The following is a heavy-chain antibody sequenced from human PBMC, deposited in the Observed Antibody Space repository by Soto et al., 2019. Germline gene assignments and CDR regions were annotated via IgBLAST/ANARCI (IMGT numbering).Heavy chain of an antibody. CDR1: GFTFSSYG. CDR3: AKDRLATLPLDYFDY. J-gene: IGHJ4*02. V-gene: IGHV3-30*18. CDR2: ISYDGSNK. D-gene: IGHD1-26*01. Sequence: QVQLVESGGGVVQPGRSLRLSCAASGFTFSSYGMHWVRQAPGKGLEWVAVISYDGSNKYYADSVKGRFTISRDNSKNTLYQQMNSLRAEDTAVYYCAKDRLATLPLDYFDYWGQGTLVTVSS.